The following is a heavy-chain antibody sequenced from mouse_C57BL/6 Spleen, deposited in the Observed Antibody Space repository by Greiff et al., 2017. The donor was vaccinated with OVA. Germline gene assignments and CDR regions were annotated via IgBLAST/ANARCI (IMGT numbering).Heavy chain of an antibody. J-gene: IGHJ3*01. CDR2: INPNNGGT. V-gene: IGHV1-26*01. Sequence: EVQLQQSGPELVKPGASVKISCKASGYTFTDYYMNWVKQSHGKSLEWIGDINPNNGGTSYNQKFKGKATLTVDKSSSTAYMALRSLTSEDSAVYYCARPNYYGSSRAFAYWGQGTLVTVSA. CDR1: GYTFTDYY. D-gene: IGHD1-1*01. CDR3: ARPNYYGSSRAFAY.